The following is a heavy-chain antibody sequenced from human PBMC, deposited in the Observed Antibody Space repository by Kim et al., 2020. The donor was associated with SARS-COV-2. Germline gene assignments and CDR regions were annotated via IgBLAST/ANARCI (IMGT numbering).Heavy chain of an antibody. D-gene: IGHD3-22*01. J-gene: IGHJ4*02. V-gene: IGHV3-23*01. CDR1: GFTFSSYA. CDR3: AKGHYDSSGYPGVYFDY. CDR2: ISGSGGST. Sequence: GGSLRLSCAASGFTFSSYAMSWVRQAPGKGLEWVSAISGSGGSTYYADSVKGRFTISRDNSKNTLYLQMNSQRAEDTAVYYCAKGHYDSSGYPGVYFDYWGQGTLVTVSS.